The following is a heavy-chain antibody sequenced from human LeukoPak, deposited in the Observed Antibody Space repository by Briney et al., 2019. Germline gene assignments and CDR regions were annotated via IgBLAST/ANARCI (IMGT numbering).Heavy chain of an antibody. CDR2: ISSSSSTI. V-gene: IGHV3-48*01. Sequence: GGSLRLSCAASGFTFSSYSMNWVRQAPGKGLEWVSYISSSSSTIYYADSVKGRFTISGDNAKNSLYLQMNSLRAEDTSVYYCARRVGTTAFDYWGQGTLVTVSS. D-gene: IGHD2/OR15-2a*01. CDR1: GFTFSSYS. J-gene: IGHJ4*02. CDR3: ARRVGTTAFDY.